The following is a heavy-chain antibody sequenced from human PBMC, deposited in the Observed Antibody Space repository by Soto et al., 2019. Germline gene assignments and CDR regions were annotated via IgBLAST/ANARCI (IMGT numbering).Heavy chain of an antibody. J-gene: IGHJ4*02. V-gene: IGHV3-7*03. CDR3: ARARDFWSTYFDY. Sequence: EVQLVESGGGLVQPGGSLRLSCAASGFTFSNYWMSWVRQAPGQGLEWVANIKHDGTEKYYVDSVKGRFTISRDNAKNSLYLQMNSLRAEDTAVYYCARARDFWSTYFDYWGQGTLVTVSS. CDR1: GFTFSNYW. CDR2: IKHDGTEK. D-gene: IGHD3-3*01.